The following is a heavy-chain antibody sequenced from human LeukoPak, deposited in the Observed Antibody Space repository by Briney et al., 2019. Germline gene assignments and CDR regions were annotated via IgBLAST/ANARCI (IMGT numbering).Heavy chain of an antibody. CDR3: AREGLYGDYYYYYGMDV. V-gene: IGHV3-30*03. CDR1: GFTFSSYG. Sequence: PGRSLRLSCAASGFTFSSYGMHWVRQAPGKGLEWVAVISYDGSNKYYADSVKGRFTISRDNSKNTLYLQMNSLRAEYTAVYYCAREGLYGDYYYYYGMDVWGQGTTVTVSS. D-gene: IGHD4-17*01. J-gene: IGHJ6*02. CDR2: ISYDGSNK.